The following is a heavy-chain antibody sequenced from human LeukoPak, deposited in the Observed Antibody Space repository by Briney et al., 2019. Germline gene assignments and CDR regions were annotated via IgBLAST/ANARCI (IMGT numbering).Heavy chain of an antibody. CDR3: ARVTLGYCSGGSCPFFY. V-gene: IGHV1-2*02. CDR2: INPNSGGT. D-gene: IGHD2-15*01. CDR1: GYTFTSYG. J-gene: IGHJ4*02. Sequence: EASVKVSCKASGYTFTSYGISWVRQAPGQGLEWMGWINPNSGGTNYAQKFQGRVTMTRDTSISTAYMELSRLRSDDTAVYYCARVTLGYCSGGSCPFFYWGQGTLVTVSS.